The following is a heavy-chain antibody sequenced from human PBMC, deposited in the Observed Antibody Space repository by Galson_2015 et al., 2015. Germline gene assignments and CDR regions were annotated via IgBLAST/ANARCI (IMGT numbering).Heavy chain of an antibody. Sequence: SLRLSCAASAFTFSSYGMIWVRQAPGKGLEWVSYISSSGSTIYYADSVKGRFTISRDNAKNSLYLQMNSLRAEDTAVYYCARVPRYGGADVWGKGTPVTVSS. D-gene: IGHD4-23*01. CDR3: ARVPRYGGADV. J-gene: IGHJ6*04. CDR1: AFTFSSYG. CDR2: ISSSGSTI. V-gene: IGHV3-48*03.